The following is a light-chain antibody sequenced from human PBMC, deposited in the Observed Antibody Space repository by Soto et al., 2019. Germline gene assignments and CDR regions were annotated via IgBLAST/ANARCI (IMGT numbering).Light chain of an antibody. CDR2: GAS. Sequence: EIVLTQSSGTLSLSPGERATLSCRASQSVSSSYLAWYQQKPGQAPRLLFYGASSSATGIPDRFSGSGSGTDFTLTISRLEPEDFAVYYCQQYGSSPGTFGQGTKVEIK. J-gene: IGKJ1*01. V-gene: IGKV3-20*01. CDR3: QQYGSSPGT. CDR1: QSVSSSY.